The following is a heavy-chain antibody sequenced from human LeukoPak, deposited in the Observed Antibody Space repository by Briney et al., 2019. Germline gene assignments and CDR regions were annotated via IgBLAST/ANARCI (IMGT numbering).Heavy chain of an antibody. D-gene: IGHD7-27*01. V-gene: IGHV3-21*04. J-gene: IGHJ6*01. CDR1: GFTFSTYS. CDR2: ISNSSSYI. CDR3: ANAWGANSDYYYYGMDV. Sequence: KPGGSLRLSCAASGFTFSTYSMNWVRQAPGKGLEWVSSISNSSSYIYYADSVKGRFTISRDNAKNSLYLQMNSLRAEDTAVYYCANAWGANSDYYYYGMDVWGKGPRSPSPQ.